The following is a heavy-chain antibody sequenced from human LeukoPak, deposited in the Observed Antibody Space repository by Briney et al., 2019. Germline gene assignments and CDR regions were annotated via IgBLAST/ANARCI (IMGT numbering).Heavy chain of an antibody. D-gene: IGHD5-18*01. Sequence: GGSLRLSCAASGFTFSSHWMSWVRQAPGKGLEWVANIKKDGSEKYYVDAVKGRFTISRDNAKTSLYLQMNSLRAEDTAVYYCARDLSGIAGYTYGRGIDYWGQGTLVTVSP. CDR3: ARDLSGIAGYTYGRGIDY. V-gene: IGHV3-7*01. CDR2: IKKDGSEK. J-gene: IGHJ4*02. CDR1: GFTFSSHW.